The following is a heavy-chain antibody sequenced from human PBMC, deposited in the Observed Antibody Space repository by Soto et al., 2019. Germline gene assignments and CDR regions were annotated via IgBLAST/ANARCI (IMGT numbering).Heavy chain of an antibody. Sequence: GGSLRLSCAASGLTVCNAYMAWDRQVPGRGLEWVSVIYDNGTTYYADSVKGRFTISRDTSTNTLSLQMDSLRAEDTAVYYCVRPLPSGRNYGLDGWGQGNTVTVSS. CDR3: VRPLPSGRNYGLDG. CDR2: IYDNGTT. V-gene: IGHV3-53*01. D-gene: IGHD3-10*01. CDR1: GLTVCNAY. J-gene: IGHJ6*02.